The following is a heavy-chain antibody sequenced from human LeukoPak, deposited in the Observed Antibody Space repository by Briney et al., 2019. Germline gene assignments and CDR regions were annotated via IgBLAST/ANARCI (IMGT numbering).Heavy chain of an antibody. D-gene: IGHD3-3*01. J-gene: IGHJ6*03. Sequence: SETLSLTCAVYGGSFSGYYWSWIRQPPGKGLEWIGEINHSGSTNYNPSLKSRVTISVDTSKNQFSLKLSSVTAADTAVYYCARVGSYYDFWSSYYSYYMDVWGKGATVTVSS. V-gene: IGHV4-34*01. CDR1: GGSFSGYY. CDR3: ARVGSYYDFWSSYYSYYMDV. CDR2: INHSGST.